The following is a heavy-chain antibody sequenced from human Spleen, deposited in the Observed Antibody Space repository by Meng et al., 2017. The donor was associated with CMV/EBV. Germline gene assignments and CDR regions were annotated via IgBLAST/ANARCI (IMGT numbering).Heavy chain of an antibody. V-gene: IGHV3-7*01. J-gene: IGHJ4*02. CDR2: IKQDGSEK. CDR3: AVGVGAYFEY. CDR1: GFTFSSYW. D-gene: IGHD1-26*01. Sequence: GESLKISCAASGFTFSSYWMSWVRQAPGKGLEWVANIKQDGSEKYYVDSVKGRFTISRDNAKNSLYLQMNGLRVEDTAVYYCAVGVGAYFEYLGQGTLVTVSS.